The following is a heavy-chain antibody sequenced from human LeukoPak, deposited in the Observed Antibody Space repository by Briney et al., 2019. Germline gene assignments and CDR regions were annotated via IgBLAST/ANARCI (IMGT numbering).Heavy chain of an antibody. CDR2: ISSSSSYI. CDR3: ARENSGYDSSYYYMDV. CDR1: GFTFSSYS. D-gene: IGHD5-12*01. J-gene: IGHJ6*03. Sequence: PGGSLRLSCAASGFTFSSYSMNWVRQAPGKGLEWVSSISSSSSYIYYADSVKGRFTISRDNAKNSLYLQMNSLRAEDTAVYYCARENSGYDSSYYYMDVWGKGTTVTVSS. V-gene: IGHV3-21*01.